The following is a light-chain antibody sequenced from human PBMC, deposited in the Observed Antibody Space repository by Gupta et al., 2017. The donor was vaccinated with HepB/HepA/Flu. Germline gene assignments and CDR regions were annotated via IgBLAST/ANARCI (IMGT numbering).Light chain of an antibody. CDR2: KVS. Sequence: DVLMSQSPHSLSVTLGQQVPISCTSSQGIVYSDGNTYLNCFHQRPGQSPRRLIYKVSNRDSGIPDRFSGSESGNMYTLRISRVEAEDVGIYYCMQASHWPLTFGGGTKVEIK. J-gene: IGKJ4*01. CDR3: MQASHWPLT. V-gene: IGKV2-30*01. CDR1: QGIVYSDGNTY.